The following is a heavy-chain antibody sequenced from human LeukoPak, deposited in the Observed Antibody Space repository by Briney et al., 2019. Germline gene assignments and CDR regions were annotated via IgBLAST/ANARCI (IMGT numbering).Heavy chain of an antibody. J-gene: IGHJ4*02. CDR1: GYTFTSYG. D-gene: IGHD5-18*01. CDR2: INTYNGDT. V-gene: IGHV1-18*01. CDR3: ARVGGYSYVSYFDY. Sequence: ASVKVSCKASGYTFTSYGISWVRRAPGQGLEWMGWINTYNGDTNYAQKLQGRVTMTTDTSTSTAYMELWSLRSDDTAVYYCARVGGYSYVSYFDYWGQGTLVPVSS.